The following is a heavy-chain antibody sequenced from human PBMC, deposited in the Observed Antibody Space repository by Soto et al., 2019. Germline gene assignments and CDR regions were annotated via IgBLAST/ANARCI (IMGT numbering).Heavy chain of an antibody. D-gene: IGHD3-22*01. CDR2: IYYSGST. CDR1: GGSISSSSYY. Sequence: SETLSLTCTVSGGSISSSSYYWGWIRQPPGKGLEWIGSIYYSGSTYYNPSLKSRVTISVDTSKNQFSLKLSSVTAADTAVYYCARGDYYDSSGHFFDYWGQGTLVTVSS. CDR3: ARGDYYDSSGHFFDY. J-gene: IGHJ4*02. V-gene: IGHV4-39*07.